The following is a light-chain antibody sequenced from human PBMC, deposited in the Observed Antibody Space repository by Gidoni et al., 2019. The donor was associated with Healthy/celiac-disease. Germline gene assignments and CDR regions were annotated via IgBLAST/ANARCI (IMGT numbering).Light chain of an antibody. CDR2: QDS. CDR1: KLGDKY. J-gene: IGLJ2*01. Sequence: SYELNQPPSVSVSTGQTASITCSGDKLGDKYACWYQQKPGQSPVLVLYQDSKRPSGIPERFSGSNSGNTATLTISGTQAMDEADYYCQAWDSSTAYVVFGGGTKLTVL. CDR3: QAWDSSTAYVV. V-gene: IGLV3-1*01.